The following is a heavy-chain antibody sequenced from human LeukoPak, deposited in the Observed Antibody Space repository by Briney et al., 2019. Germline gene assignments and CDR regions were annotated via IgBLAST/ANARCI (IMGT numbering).Heavy chain of an antibody. CDR2: IHTSGST. CDR3: AKEESDWSSLGYYYHYMDV. J-gene: IGHJ6*03. V-gene: IGHV4-61*02. D-gene: IGHD3-9*01. CDR1: GGSINSGTYY. Sequence: SETLSLTCNVSGGSINSGTYYWTWIRQPAGKGLEWIGRIHTSGSTNYDPSLKSRVTISVDASKNQFSLRLASVTAADTAVYYCAKEESDWSSLGYYYHYMDVWGRGTTVTISS.